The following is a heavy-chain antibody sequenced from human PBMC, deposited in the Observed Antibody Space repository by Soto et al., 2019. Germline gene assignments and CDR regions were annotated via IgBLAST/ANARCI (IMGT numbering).Heavy chain of an antibody. CDR2: IYWNDDK. Sequence: QITLKESGPTLVKPTQTLTLTCTFSGFSLSTSGVGVGWIRQPPGKALEWLALIYWNDDKRYSPFLKSRLTIAKATSKNQVVLNMTNMDPVDTATYFCARRPRYSNYVDYWGQGTLVTVSS. D-gene: IGHD4-4*01. J-gene: IGHJ4*02. CDR1: GFSLSTSGVG. CDR3: ARRPRYSNYVDY. V-gene: IGHV2-5*01.